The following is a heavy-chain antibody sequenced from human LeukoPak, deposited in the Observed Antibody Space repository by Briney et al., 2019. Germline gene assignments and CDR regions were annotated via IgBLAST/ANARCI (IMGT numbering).Heavy chain of an antibody. CDR2: IYPSGTT. Sequence: SETLSLTCAVSGYTVRQAYYCAWIRQPPGAGLEWIGSIYPSGTTYYKSSLSSRLSISIDASRNQFSLRLSSVTAADTAMYYCARRPESPITGFDFWGQGALVAVSS. V-gene: IGHV4-38-2*01. J-gene: IGHJ4*02. D-gene: IGHD1-14*01. CDR1: GYTVRQAYY. CDR3: ARRPESPITGFDF.